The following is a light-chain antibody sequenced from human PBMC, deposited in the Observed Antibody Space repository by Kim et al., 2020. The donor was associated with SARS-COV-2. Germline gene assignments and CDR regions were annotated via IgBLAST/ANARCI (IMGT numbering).Light chain of an antibody. V-gene: IGKV3-15*01. CDR3: QQYNQWPPIT. CDR2: GVS. J-gene: IGKJ5*01. CDR1: QSISNK. Sequence: CSGERATLSCRASQSISNKLAWYQQKPGQAPRLLIYGVSTRATGIPARCSGSGSGTEFTLTISNLQSEDFAVYFCQQYNQWPPITFGQGTRLEIK.